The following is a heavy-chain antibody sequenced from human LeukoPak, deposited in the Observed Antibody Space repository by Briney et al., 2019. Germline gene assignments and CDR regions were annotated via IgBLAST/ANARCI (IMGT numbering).Heavy chain of an antibody. CDR3: ARDSTYWYDSGSSGPHYFDY. D-gene: IGHD3-10*01. CDR1: GFIFSNYA. Sequence: GGSPRLSCAASGFIFSNYAMHWVRQAPGKGLEWVALISSDGSKTYHADSVKGRFSISRDNSKNTLYLQLNSLRAEDTSVYYCARDSTYWYDSGSSGPHYFDYWGPGTLVTVSS. CDR2: ISSDGSKT. V-gene: IGHV3-30*01. J-gene: IGHJ4*02.